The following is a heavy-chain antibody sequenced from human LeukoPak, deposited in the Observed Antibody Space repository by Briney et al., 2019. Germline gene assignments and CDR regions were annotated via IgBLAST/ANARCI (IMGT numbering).Heavy chain of an antibody. J-gene: IGHJ4*02. CDR3: AKDLDSDYYYDSSGYDY. CDR2: ISWNSGSI. D-gene: IGHD3-22*01. V-gene: IGHV3-9*01. CDR1: GFTFDEYA. Sequence: PGRSLRLSCAASGFTFDEYAMHWVRQAPGKGLEWVSGISWNSGSIVYADSVKGRFTISRDNAKHSLYLQMNSLRAEDTALHYCAKDLDSDYYYDSSGYDYWGQGTLVTVSS.